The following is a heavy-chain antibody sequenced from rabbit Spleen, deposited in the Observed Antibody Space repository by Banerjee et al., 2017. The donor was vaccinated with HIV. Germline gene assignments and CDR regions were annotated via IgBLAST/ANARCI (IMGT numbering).Heavy chain of an antibody. CDR1: GFSFSSDYY. CDR3: ARDFDL. Sequence: QSLEESGGGLVKPGGTLTLTCKASGFSFSSDYYSCWVRQPPGKGLEWIACVGSGGFTYYANWAKGRFTISKTSSTTVTLQMTSLTAADTATYFCARDFDLWGPGTLVTVS. J-gene: IGHJ4*01. CDR2: VGSGGFT. V-gene: IGHV1S40*01.